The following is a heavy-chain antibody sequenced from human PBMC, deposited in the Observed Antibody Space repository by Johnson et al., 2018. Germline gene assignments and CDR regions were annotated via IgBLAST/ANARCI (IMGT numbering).Heavy chain of an antibody. J-gene: IGHJ3*02. V-gene: IGHV1-69*01. CDR2: IIPIFGTA. Sequence: VQLVESGAEVKKPGSSVKVSCKASGGTFSSYAISWVRQAPGQGLEWMGGIIPIFGTANYAQKFQGRVTITADESTSTAYMELGSLRSGDTAVYYCARVGASRDAFDIWGQGTMVTVSS. CDR3: ARVGASRDAFDI. CDR1: GGTFSSYA.